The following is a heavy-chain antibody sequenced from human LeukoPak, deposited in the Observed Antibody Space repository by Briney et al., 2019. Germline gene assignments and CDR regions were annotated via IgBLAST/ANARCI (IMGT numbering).Heavy chain of an antibody. CDR2: IIPIFGTA. Sequence: SVKVSCKASGGTFSSYTISWVRHAPGQGLEWMGRIIPIFGTANYAQKFQGRVTITTDESTSTAYMELSSLRSEDTAVNYCARGTDTAMVTPFDYWGQGTLDTVSS. V-gene: IGHV1-69*05. J-gene: IGHJ4*02. CDR1: GGTFSSYT. CDR3: ARGTDTAMVTPFDY. D-gene: IGHD5-18*01.